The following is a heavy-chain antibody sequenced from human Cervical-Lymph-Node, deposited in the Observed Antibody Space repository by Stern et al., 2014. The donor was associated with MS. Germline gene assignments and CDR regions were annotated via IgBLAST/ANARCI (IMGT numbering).Heavy chain of an antibody. CDR2: ISGSGGST. Sequence: EVQLVESGGGVVQPGGSLRLSCAASGFTFRSYAMSWVRQAPGKGLECGSGISGSGGSTSYADSVKGRFTISRDNSKNTMYLQMTSQRAEDTAVYYCAKVGGGKRDGNKIYYWYFDLWGRGTLVTVSS. CDR3: AKVGGGKRDGNKIYYWYFDL. V-gene: IGHV3-23*04. D-gene: IGHD5-24*01. CDR1: GFTFRSYA. J-gene: IGHJ2*01.